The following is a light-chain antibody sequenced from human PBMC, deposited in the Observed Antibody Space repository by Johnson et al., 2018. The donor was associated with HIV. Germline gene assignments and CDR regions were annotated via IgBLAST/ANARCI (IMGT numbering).Light chain of an antibody. CDR2: ENN. CDR3: GTWDTSLITGGV. J-gene: IGLJ1*01. V-gene: IGLV1-51*02. CDR1: SSNIGNNY. Sequence: QSVLTQPPSVSAAPGHKVTISCSGSSSNIGNNYVSWYQQLPGTAPKLLIHENNKRPSGIPDRFSGSKSGTSATLGITGLQTGDEADYYCGTWDTSLITGGVFGTGTRVTVL.